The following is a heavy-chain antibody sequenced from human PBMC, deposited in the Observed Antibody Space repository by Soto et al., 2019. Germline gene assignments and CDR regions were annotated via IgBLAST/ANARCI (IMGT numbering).Heavy chain of an antibody. Sequence: SETLSRTCAVSGYSLSRGYYCAWIRQPPGKGLESTASKYHGGSCSYNPSRKSRVTIAVDTTKNQFSLKLSSVTAADTAVYYCARVGIVVVPAAKEGYYYYGMDVWGQGTTVTVSS. J-gene: IGHJ6*02. CDR3: ARVGIVVVPAAKEGYYYYGMDV. V-gene: IGHV4-38-2*01. CDR2: KYHGGSC. CDR1: GYSLSRGYY. D-gene: IGHD2-2*01.